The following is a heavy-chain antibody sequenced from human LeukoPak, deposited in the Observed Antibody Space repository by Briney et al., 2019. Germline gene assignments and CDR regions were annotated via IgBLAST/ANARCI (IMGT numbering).Heavy chain of an antibody. D-gene: IGHD3-22*01. V-gene: IGHV4-34*01. CDR3: ARRSRAYYYDSSGYQRAGAFDI. Sequence: SETLSLTCAVYGGSFSGYYWSWIRQPPGKGLEWIGEIKHSGSTNYNPSLKSRVTISVDASKNQFSLKLSSVTAADTAVYYCARRSRAYYYDSSGYQRAGAFDIWGQGTMVTVSS. CDR1: GGSFSGYY. CDR2: IKHSGST. J-gene: IGHJ3*02.